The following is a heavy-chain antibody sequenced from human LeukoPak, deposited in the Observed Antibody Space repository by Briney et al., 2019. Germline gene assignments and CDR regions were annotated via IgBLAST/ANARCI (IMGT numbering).Heavy chain of an antibody. CDR3: ASRAKPIDSSGTYLFDY. CDR1: GGSFSGYY. J-gene: IGHJ4*02. Sequence: SETLSLTCAVYGGSFSGYYWSWIRQPPWKGLEWIGEINHSGSTNYNPSLKSRVTISVDTSKNQFSLKLSSVTAADTAVYYCASRAKPIDSSGTYLFDYWGQGTLVTVSS. D-gene: IGHD3-22*01. CDR2: INHSGST. V-gene: IGHV4-34*01.